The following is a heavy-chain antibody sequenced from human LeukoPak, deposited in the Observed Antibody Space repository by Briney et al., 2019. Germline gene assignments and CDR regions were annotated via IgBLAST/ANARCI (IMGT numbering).Heavy chain of an antibody. V-gene: IGHV4-59*08. Sequence: SETLSLTCTPSGGSISDSYWSWFRQPPGKGLEWIGYIYYSGTTKYNPSLKSRVTLSVDTSKNQFSLNMSSVTAADTAVYYCARTSYYYDTSGYHWYFALWGRGTLVTVSS. CDR2: IYYSGTT. CDR1: GGSISDSY. D-gene: IGHD3-22*01. CDR3: ARTSYYYDTSGYHWYFAL. J-gene: IGHJ2*01.